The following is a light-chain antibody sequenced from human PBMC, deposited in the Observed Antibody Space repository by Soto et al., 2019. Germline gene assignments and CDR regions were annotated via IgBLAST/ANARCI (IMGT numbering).Light chain of an antibody. CDR2: EVI. V-gene: IGLV2-14*01. CDR1: SSDVGGYNY. Sequence: QSALTQPASVSGSPGQSITISCTGTSSDVGGYNYVSWYQQHPGKAPKLMIYEVINRPSGVSNRFSGSKSGNTASLTISWLQAEDEADYYCSSYTSSSTRVFGGGTKLTVL. CDR3: SSYTSSSTRV. J-gene: IGLJ3*02.